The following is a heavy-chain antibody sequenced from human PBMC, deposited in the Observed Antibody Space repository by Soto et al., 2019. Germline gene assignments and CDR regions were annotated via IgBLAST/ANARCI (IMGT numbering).Heavy chain of an antibody. CDR3: AKDSIPAPFDY. CDR1: GFTFSSYA. CDR2: ISGSGGST. J-gene: IGHJ4*02. Sequence: GESLKISCAASGFTFSSYAMSWVRQAPGKGLEWVSAISGSGGSTYYADSVKGRFTISRDNSKNTLYLQMNSLRAEDTAVYYCAKDSIPAPFDYWGQGTLVTVS. V-gene: IGHV3-23*01.